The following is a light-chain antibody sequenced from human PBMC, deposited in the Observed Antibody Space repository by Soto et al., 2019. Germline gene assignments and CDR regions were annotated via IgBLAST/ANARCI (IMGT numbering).Light chain of an antibody. CDR3: QQSYGMPLT. CDR1: QGISSF. J-gene: IGKJ4*01. CDR2: GAS. V-gene: IGKV1-39*01. Sequence: DIQMTQSPSSLSASVGDRVTITCRASQGISSFLNWYQQKPGKVPKLLIYGASSLQSWVPSRFSGSGSGTDFTLTISSLQPEDFATYYCQQSYGMPLTFGGGTKVDIK.